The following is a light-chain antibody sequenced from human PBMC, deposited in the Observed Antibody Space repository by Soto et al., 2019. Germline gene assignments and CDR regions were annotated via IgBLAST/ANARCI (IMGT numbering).Light chain of an antibody. CDR1: RIISTC. CDR2: DAS. V-gene: IGKV1-5*01. CDR3: QQYDSSPWT. Sequence: DIQMTRSPSTLSASVGGRVTITCRASRIISTCLAWYQQKPGQAPKLLIYDASTLESGVPSRFSGSGSGTEFTLTISSLQPDDFATYYCQQYDSSPWTFGQGTKVEIK. J-gene: IGKJ1*01.